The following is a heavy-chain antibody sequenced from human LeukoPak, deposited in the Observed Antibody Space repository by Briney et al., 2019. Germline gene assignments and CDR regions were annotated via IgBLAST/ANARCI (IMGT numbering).Heavy chain of an antibody. D-gene: IGHD6-6*01. Sequence: SETLSLTCAVYGGSFSGYYWSWIRQPPGKGLEWIGEINHSGSTNYNPSLKSRVTISVDTSKNQFSLKLSSVTAADTAVYYCARGNGRSVAARRADWFDPWGQGTLVTVSS. CDR2: INHSGST. CDR3: ARGNGRSVAARRADWFDP. CDR1: GGSFSGYY. V-gene: IGHV4-34*01. J-gene: IGHJ5*02.